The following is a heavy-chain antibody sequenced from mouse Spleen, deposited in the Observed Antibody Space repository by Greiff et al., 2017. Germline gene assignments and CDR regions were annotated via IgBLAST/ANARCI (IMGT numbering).Heavy chain of an antibody. J-gene: IGHJ4*01. CDR1: GYSFTSYY. D-gene: IGHD2-5*01. CDR3: ALYSKGAMDY. CDR2: IYPGSGNT. Sequence: QVQLQQSGPELVKPGASVKISCKASGYSFTSYYIHWVKQRPGQGLEWIGWIYPGSGNTKYNEKFKGKATLTADTSSSTAYMQLSSLTSEDSAVYYCALYSKGAMDYWGQGTSVTVSS. V-gene: IGHV1-66*01.